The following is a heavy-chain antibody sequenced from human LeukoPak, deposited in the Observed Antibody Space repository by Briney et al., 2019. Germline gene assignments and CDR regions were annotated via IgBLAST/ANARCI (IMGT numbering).Heavy chain of an antibody. J-gene: IGHJ6*02. CDR3: AKDSKHYSMDV. CDR1: GFTFSDYA. CDR2: LQYDGNNK. Sequence: QPGGSLRLSCAVSGFTFSDYAMHWVRQAPGKGVEWVAFLQYDGNNKYYVDSVKGRFTISRDISKNTLYLQMNSLRPDDTAVYYCAKDSKHYSMDVWGQGTTVTVS. V-gene: IGHV3-30*02. D-gene: IGHD2/OR15-2a*01.